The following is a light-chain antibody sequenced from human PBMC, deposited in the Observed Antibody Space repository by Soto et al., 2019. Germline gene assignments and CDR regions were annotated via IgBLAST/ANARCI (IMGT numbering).Light chain of an antibody. CDR3: QQYGSSPYT. CDR1: QSVSSSY. CDR2: GAS. Sequence: EIVLTQSPGTLSLSPGERATLSCRASQSVSSSYLAWYQQKPGQAPRLLIYGASSRATGIPDRFSGSGSGTDFTLTISSLEPEDFEVYYCQQYGSSPYTFGGGTKVEIK. V-gene: IGKV3-20*01. J-gene: IGKJ4*01.